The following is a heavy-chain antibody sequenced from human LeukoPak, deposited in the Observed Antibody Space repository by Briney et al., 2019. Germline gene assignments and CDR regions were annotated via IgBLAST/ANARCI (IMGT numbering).Heavy chain of an antibody. J-gene: IGHJ4*02. CDR2: IYHSGST. CDR3: AASPYDFWSGYSH. CDR1: GGSISSGGYY. Sequence: SQTLSLTCTVSGGSISSGGYYWSWIRQPPGKGLEWIGYIYHSGSTYYNPSLKSRVTISVDRSKSQFSLKLSSVTAADTAVYYCAASPYDFWSGYSHWGQGTLVTVSS. V-gene: IGHV4-30-2*01. D-gene: IGHD3-3*01.